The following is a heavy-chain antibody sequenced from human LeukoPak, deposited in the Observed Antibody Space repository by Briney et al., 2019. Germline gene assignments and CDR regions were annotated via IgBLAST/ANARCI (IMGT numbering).Heavy chain of an antibody. CDR1: GASVSATNYY. V-gene: IGHV4-61*05. Sequence: SETLSLTCTVSGASVSATNYYWSWLRQHPGKGPEWIAYIYYDAGAYYNPSLKSRVTISIDKSKNQFSLRMSSVTGADTAVYYCARSRDTTNYYGMDVWGQGTTVTVSS. J-gene: IGHJ6*02. CDR3: ARSRDTTNYYGMDV. CDR2: IYYDAGA. D-gene: IGHD1-26*01.